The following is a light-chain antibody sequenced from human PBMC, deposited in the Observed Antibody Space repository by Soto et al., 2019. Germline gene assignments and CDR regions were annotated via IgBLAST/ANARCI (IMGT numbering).Light chain of an antibody. J-gene: IGKJ1*01. CDR2: GAS. V-gene: IGKV3-20*01. CDR3: QQYGSSLTWT. Sequence: EIGVTQSRITVWGCRGESATLSCSVCQSVSSSYLAWYQQKPGQAPRLLIYGASSRATGIPDRFSGSGSGTDFTLTISRLEPDDFAVYYCQQYGSSLTWTFGQGTKWIS. CDR1: QSVSSSY.